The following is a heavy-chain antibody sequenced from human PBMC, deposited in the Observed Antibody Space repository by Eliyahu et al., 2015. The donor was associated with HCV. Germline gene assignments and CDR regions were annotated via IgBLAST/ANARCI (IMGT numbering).Heavy chain of an antibody. V-gene: IGHV4-59*01. CDR2: IYYSGST. CDR3: AREVTTVTGNWFDP. D-gene: IGHD4-17*01. Sequence: QVQLQESGPGLVKPSETLSLTCTVSGGSXSSYYWSWIRQPPGKGLEWIGYIYYSGSTNYNPSLKSRVTISVDTSKNQFSLKLSSVTAADTAVYYCAREVTTVTGNWFDPWGQGTLVTVSS. CDR1: GGSXSSYY. J-gene: IGHJ5*02.